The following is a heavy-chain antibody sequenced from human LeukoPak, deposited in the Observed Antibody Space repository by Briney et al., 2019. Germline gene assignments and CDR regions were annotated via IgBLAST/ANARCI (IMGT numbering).Heavy chain of an antibody. CDR3: AREVGADYFDY. J-gene: IGHJ4*02. D-gene: IGHD1-26*01. CDR2: INPNSAGT. V-gene: IGHV1-2*02. CDR1: GYTFSDYY. Sequence: ASVKVSCKASGYTFSDYYMHWVRQAPGQGLEWMGWINPNSAGTKYEEKFQGRVTMTRDTSISTAYMELSRLRSDDTAVYYCAREVGADYFDYWGQGILVTVSS.